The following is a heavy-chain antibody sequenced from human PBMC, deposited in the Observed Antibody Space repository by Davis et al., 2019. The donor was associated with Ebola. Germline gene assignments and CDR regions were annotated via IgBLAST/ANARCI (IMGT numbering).Heavy chain of an antibody. V-gene: IGHV3-9*01. Sequence: PGGSLRPSCAAPGFTFEDYAMHWVRQASGKGLEWVSGITWNSNYIAYADSVKGRFTISRDNARNSLFLQMNSLRAEDTAGYFCARANGKYALFDYWGKGTLVTVSS. CDR1: GFTFEDYA. D-gene: IGHD3-16*01. CDR3: ARANGKYALFDY. J-gene: IGHJ4*02. CDR2: ITWNSNYI.